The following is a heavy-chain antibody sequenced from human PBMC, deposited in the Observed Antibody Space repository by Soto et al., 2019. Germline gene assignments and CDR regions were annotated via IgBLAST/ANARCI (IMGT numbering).Heavy chain of an antibody. D-gene: IGHD3-3*01. CDR2: IYYSGST. CDR1: GGSVSSGSYY. Sequence: SETLSLTCTVSGGSVSSGSYYWSWIRQPPGKGLEWIGYIYYSGSTNYNPSLKSRVTISVDTSKNQFSLKLSSATAADTAVYYCARGSGYFAPWGQGTLVTVSS. J-gene: IGHJ5*02. CDR3: ARGSGYFAP. V-gene: IGHV4-61*01.